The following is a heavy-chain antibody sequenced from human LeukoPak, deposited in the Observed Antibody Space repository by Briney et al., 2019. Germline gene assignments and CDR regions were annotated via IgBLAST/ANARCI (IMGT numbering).Heavy chain of an antibody. Sequence: SETLSLTCTVSGGSISSYYWSWIRQPAGKGLEWIGRIYSSGSTNYNPSLKSRVTMSVDTSKNQFSLKLSSVTAADTAVYYCARTDSSSWYGFFDCWGQGTLVTVPS. J-gene: IGHJ4*02. CDR3: ARTDSSSWYGFFDC. CDR2: IYSSGST. CDR1: GGSISSYY. V-gene: IGHV4-4*07. D-gene: IGHD6-13*01.